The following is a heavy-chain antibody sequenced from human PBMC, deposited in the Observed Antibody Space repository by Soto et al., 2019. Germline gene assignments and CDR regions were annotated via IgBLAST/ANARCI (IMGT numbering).Heavy chain of an antibody. CDR3: GRLVINTFDY. J-gene: IGHJ4*02. D-gene: IGHD3-9*01. CDR2: INHSGST. Sequence: SETLSLTCAVYGGSFSGYYWSWIRQPPGKGLEWIGEINHSGSTNYNPSLKSRVTISVDTSKNQLSLKLSSVTAADTAVYYCGRLVINTFDYWGQGTLVTVSS. CDR1: GGSFSGYY. V-gene: IGHV4-34*01.